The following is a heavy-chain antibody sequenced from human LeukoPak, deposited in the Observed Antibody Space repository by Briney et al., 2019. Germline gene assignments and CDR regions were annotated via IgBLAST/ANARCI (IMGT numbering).Heavy chain of an antibody. Sequence: GGSLRLSCAASGFTFSIYAMSWVRQAPGKGLEWVSSISDSGGSTYFADSVKGRFTISRDNSKNTVYLQMNSLRAEDTAVYYCAKRLIVVVSVGSKKKFYFDYWGQGTLVTVSS. V-gene: IGHV3-23*01. J-gene: IGHJ4*02. CDR1: GFTFSIYA. D-gene: IGHD2-2*01. CDR2: ISDSGGST. CDR3: AKRLIVVVSVGSKKKFYFDY.